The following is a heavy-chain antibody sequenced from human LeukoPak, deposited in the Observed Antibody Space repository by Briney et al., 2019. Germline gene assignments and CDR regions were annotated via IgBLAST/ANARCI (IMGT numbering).Heavy chain of an antibody. V-gene: IGHV3-30*02. CDR3: AREGYYDTSFDY. CDR2: IRYDGSNK. D-gene: IGHD3-22*01. CDR1: GFTFSSYG. J-gene: IGHJ4*02. Sequence: GGSLRLSCAASGFTFSSYGMHWVRQAPGKGLEWVAFIRYDGSNKYYADSMKGRFTISRDNSKNTLYLQMNSLRPEDTAVYYCAREGYYDTSFDYWGQGTLVTVSS.